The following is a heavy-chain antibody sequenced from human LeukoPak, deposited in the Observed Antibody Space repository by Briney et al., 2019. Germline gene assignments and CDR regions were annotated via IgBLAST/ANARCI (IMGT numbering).Heavy chain of an antibody. Sequence: GALRLSCAASGFTFSSYGMSWVRQAPGKGLEWVSAISGSGGSTYYADSVKGRFTISRDNSKNTLYLQMNSLRAEDTAVYYCASRSYYYDSSGYERVADYWGQGTLVTVSS. CDR1: GFTFSSYG. J-gene: IGHJ4*02. D-gene: IGHD3-22*01. CDR3: ASRSYYYDSSGYERVADY. V-gene: IGHV3-23*01. CDR2: ISGSGGST.